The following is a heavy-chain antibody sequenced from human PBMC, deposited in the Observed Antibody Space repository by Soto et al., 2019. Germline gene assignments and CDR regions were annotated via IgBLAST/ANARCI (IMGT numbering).Heavy chain of an antibody. Sequence: SETLSLTCTVSGGSISSSSYYWGWIRQPPGKGLEWIGSIYYSGSTYYNPSLKSRVTISVDTSKNQFSLKLSSVTAADTAVYYCARSPAVRVGGWYEGHDAFDIWGQGTMVTVSS. V-gene: IGHV4-39*01. CDR3: ARSPAVRVGGWYEGHDAFDI. J-gene: IGHJ3*02. CDR2: IYYSGST. CDR1: GGSISSSSYY. D-gene: IGHD6-19*01.